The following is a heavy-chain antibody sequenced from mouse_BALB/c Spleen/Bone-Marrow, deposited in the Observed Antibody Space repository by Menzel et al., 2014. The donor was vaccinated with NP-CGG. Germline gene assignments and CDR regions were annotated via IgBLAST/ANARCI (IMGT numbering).Heavy chain of an antibody. CDR1: GFNIKDTY. D-gene: IGHD1-1*01. CDR3: ALLRRYYAVDY. V-gene: IGHV14-3*02. CDR2: IDPANGNT. J-gene: IGHJ4*01. Sequence: EVQLQQSGAEPVKPGASVKLSCTASGFNIKDTYMHWVKQRPEQGLEWIGRIDPANGNTKYDPKFQGKATITADISSNTSYLQLSSRTAEDTAVYYCALLRRYYAVDYWGQGTSVTVSS.